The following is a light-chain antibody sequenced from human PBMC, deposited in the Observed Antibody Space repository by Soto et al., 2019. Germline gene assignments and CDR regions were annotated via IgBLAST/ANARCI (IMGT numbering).Light chain of an antibody. Sequence: QSVLTQSSSASASLGSSVTLTCTLSSGLSSYIITWHQQQPGKAPRYLMQLEGSGIYNKRSGVPDRFSGSSSGTDRYLTISNLQSEDEADYYCETWDSYTLVFGGGTKLAVL. V-gene: IGLV4-60*03. CDR3: ETWDSYTLV. CDR1: SGLSSYI. J-gene: IGLJ2*01. CDR2: LEGSGIY.